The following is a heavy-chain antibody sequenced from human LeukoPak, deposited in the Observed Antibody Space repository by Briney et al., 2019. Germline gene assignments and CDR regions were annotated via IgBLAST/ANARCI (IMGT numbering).Heavy chain of an antibody. V-gene: IGHV3-74*01. Sequence: GSLRLSCAASGFTFSTYWMHWVRQPPGKGLVWVSRINSDGSSTSYADSVKGRFTISRDNAKNTLYLQINSLRAEDTALYYCARDAPGNTAPDYWGQGTLVTVPS. J-gene: IGHJ4*02. CDR2: INSDGSST. CDR1: GFTFSTYW. CDR3: ARDAPGNTAPDY. D-gene: IGHD5-18*01.